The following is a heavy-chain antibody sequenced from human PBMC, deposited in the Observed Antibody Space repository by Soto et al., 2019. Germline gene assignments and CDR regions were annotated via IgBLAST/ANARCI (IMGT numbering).Heavy chain of an antibody. CDR1: GFTFSCYW. CDR3: ARDRERITMARRIALNAMHV. V-gene: IGHV3-7*03. Sequence: GGSLRLSCAASGFTFSCYWMTWVRQAPGKGLEWVANINPDGSETFYADSLKGRLTISRDNSKNSLSLHMDSLRVEDTAVYYCARDRERITMARRIALNAMHVWHQGAPGTVYS. D-gene: IGHD3-10*01. J-gene: IGHJ6*01. CDR2: INPDGSET.